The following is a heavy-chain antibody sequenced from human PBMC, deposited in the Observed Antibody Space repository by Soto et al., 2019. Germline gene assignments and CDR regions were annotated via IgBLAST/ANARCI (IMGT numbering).Heavy chain of an antibody. CDR2: ISSSSSYI. D-gene: IGHD3-10*01. J-gene: IGHJ4*02. V-gene: IGHV3-21*01. Sequence: GGSLRLSCAASGFTFSSYSMNWVRQAPGKGLEWVSSISSSSSYIYYADSVKGRFTISRDNAKNSLYLQMNSLRAEETAVYYCARNYGSDSTPPYYFDYWGQGTLVTVSS. CDR1: GFTFSSYS. CDR3: ARNYGSDSTPPYYFDY.